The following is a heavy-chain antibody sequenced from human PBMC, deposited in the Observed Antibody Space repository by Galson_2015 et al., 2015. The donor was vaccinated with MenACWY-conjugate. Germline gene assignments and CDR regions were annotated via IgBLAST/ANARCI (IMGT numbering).Heavy chain of an antibody. Sequence: SLRLSCAASGFTFSSNSMNWVRQAPGKGLEWVSYISSSSRIIYYADSVKGRFTISRDNAKNSLYLQMNSLRAEDTAVYYCAERQWLVTLGQGTLVTVSS. CDR1: GFTFSSNS. D-gene: IGHD6-19*01. V-gene: IGHV3-48*01. CDR3: AERQWLVT. CDR2: ISSSSRII. J-gene: IGHJ5*02.